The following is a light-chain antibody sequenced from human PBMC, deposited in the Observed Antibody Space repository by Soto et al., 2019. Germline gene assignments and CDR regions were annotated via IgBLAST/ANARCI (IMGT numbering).Light chain of an antibody. J-gene: IGKJ4*01. CDR3: QQYRNWPLT. V-gene: IGKV3-15*01. CDR2: VAS. CDR1: QTLGSD. Sequence: EIVMTQSPATLSVSPGERATLSCRASQTLGSDLAWYQQKPGLPPRLLIYVASSRASGFPARFSGSGSGTEFTLTISSLQSEDFAVYYCQQYRNWPLTFGGGTKVEIK.